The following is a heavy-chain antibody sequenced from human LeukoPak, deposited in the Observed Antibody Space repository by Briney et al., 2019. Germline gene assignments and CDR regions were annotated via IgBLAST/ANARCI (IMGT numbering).Heavy chain of an antibody. V-gene: IGHV1-2*02. J-gene: IGHJ4*02. D-gene: IGHD5-12*01. CDR3: ARDIAQWVRLFDY. CDR1: GGTFSSYT. Sequence: ASVKVSCKASGGTFSSYTISWVRQAPGQGLDWMGWINPNSGGTNYAQKFQGRVTMTRDTSINTAYMELSRLRSDDTAVYYCARDIAQWVRLFDYWGQGTLVTVSS. CDR2: INPNSGGT.